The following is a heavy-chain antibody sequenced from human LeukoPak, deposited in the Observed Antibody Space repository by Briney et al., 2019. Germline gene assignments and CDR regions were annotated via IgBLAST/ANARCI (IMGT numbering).Heavy chain of an antibody. D-gene: IGHD3-16*01. Sequence: SETLSLTCAVYGGSFSGYYWSWIRQPPGKGLEWIGYIYYRSTNYNPSLKSRVTVSVDTSKNQFSLNLSSVTAADTAVYYCARRGPAYAFDYWGQGTLVTVSS. CDR1: GGSFSGYY. V-gene: IGHV4-59*08. J-gene: IGHJ4*02. CDR2: IYYRST. CDR3: ARRGPAYAFDY.